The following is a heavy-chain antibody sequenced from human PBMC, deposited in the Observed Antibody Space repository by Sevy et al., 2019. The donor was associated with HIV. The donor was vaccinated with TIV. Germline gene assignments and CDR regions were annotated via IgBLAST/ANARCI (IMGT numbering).Heavy chain of an antibody. CDR2: IWYDGSNE. CDR3: ARGRGARGRRFDD. Sequence: GGSLRLSCAASGFTFSTYGMHWVRQAPGKGLEWVAVIWYDGSNEYYVDSVKGRFTISRDNSKNTLYLQMNSLRAEDTAVDYWARGRGARGRRFDDWGQGSLVTVSS. CDR1: GFTFSTYG. D-gene: IGHD1-26*01. J-gene: IGHJ4*02. V-gene: IGHV3-33*01.